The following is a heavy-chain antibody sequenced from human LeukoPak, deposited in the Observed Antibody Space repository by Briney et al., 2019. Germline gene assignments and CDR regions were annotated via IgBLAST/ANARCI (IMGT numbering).Heavy chain of an antibody. J-gene: IGHJ4*02. Sequence: TPSETLSLTCTVSGGSISSSSYYWGWIRQPPGKGLEWIGEINHSGSTNYNPSLKSRVTISVDTSKNQFSLKLSSVTAADTAVYYCANSGWYGRFDYWGQGTLVTVSS. CDR2: INHSGST. V-gene: IGHV4-39*07. D-gene: IGHD6-19*01. CDR1: GGSISSSSYY. CDR3: ANSGWYGRFDY.